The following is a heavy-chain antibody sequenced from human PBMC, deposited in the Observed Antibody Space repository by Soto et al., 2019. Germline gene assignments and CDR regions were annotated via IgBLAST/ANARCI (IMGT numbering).Heavy chain of an antibody. CDR2: ISYSGNT. CDR1: GVSITSYY. D-gene: IGHD6-19*01. CDR3: ATSSGPQSPIGDH. Sequence: QVQLQESGPGLVKPSETLSLTCTVSGVSITSYYWSWIRQSPGKGLEWMGFISYSGNTNYKPSLKSRVIISRDTSRNEFSLRLTSVTAADTAVYYCATSSGPQSPIGDHWGQGTLVTVSS. J-gene: IGHJ4*02. V-gene: IGHV4-59*08.